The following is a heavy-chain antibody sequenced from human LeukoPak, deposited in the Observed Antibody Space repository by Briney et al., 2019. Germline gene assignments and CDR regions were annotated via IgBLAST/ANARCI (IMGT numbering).Heavy chain of an antibody. V-gene: IGHV3-21*01. J-gene: IGHJ4*02. CDR2: ISSSSSYI. D-gene: IGHD2-2*01. Sequence: PGGSLRLSCAASGFTFSSYSMNWVRQAPGKGLEWVSSISSSSSYIYYADSVKGRFTISRDNAKNSLYLQMNSLRAEDTAVYYCARGYCSSTSCYDYWGQGTLVTVSS. CDR3: ARGYCSSTSCYDY. CDR1: GFTFSSYS.